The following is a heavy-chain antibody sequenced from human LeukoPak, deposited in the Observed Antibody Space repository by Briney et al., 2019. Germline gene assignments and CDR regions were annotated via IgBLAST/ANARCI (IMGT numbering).Heavy chain of an antibody. Sequence: PGGSLRLSCAASGFTFSSYAMSWVRQAPGRGLEWVSAISGSGGSTYYADSVKGRFTISRDNSKNTLYLQMNSLRAEDTAVYYCAKVDSSSWYRTLDYWGQGTLVTVSS. CDR3: AKVDSSSWYRTLDY. D-gene: IGHD6-13*01. J-gene: IGHJ4*02. CDR2: ISGSGGST. V-gene: IGHV3-23*01. CDR1: GFTFSSYA.